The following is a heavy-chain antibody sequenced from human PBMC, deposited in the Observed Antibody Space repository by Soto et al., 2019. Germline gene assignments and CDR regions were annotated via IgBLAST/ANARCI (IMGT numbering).Heavy chain of an antibody. CDR3: ARRYGSSSYYSYWFFAL. CDR2: IYYSGNT. Sequence: QLQLQESGPGPVKPSETLSVTCTVSGGSISGSSFYWVWIRQPPGKGLEWIGSIYYSGNTYYNPSLKSRLTMSVDTSKNQCSLKLNSVTASATAVYYCARRYGSSSYYSYWFFALWGRGTLVTVSS. V-gene: IGHV4-39*01. J-gene: IGHJ2*01. D-gene: IGHD3-22*01. CDR1: GGSISGSSFY.